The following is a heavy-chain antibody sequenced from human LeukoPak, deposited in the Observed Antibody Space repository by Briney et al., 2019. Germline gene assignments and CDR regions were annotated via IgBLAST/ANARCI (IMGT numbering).Heavy chain of an antibody. CDR2: ISYDGTNK. J-gene: IGHJ5*02. CDR1: GFIFSSYG. V-gene: IGHV3-30*03. CDR3: ARDPSFYGSGWVPDH. Sequence: GGSLRLSCAASGFIFSSYGLHWVRQAPGKGLEWVAVISYDGTNKYYADSVKGRFTISRDNSKNTVYLQMNTLRADDTAVYYCARDPSFYGSGWVPDHWGQGTLVTVSS. D-gene: IGHD3-10*01.